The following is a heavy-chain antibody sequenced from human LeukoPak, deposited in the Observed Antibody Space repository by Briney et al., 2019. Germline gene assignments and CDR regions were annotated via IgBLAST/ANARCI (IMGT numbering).Heavy chain of an antibody. D-gene: IGHD4/OR15-4a*01. V-gene: IGHV4-59*08. CDR1: GGSISSYY. CDR3: ARFSGPNYXFXXXXYGXAFFDY. J-gene: IGHJ4*02. Sequence: SETLSLTCTVSGGSISSYYWSWIRQPPGKGLEWIGYIYYSGSTNYNPSLKSRVTISVDTSKNQFSLKLSSVTAADTAVYYCARFSGPNYXFXXXXYGXAFFDYWGQGTLVTVXS. CDR2: IYYSGST.